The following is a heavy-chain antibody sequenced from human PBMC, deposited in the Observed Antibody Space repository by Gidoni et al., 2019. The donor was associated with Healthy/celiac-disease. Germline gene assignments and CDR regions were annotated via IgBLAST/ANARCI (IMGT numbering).Heavy chain of an antibody. CDR3: ARDLYSSSSLGYYYGMDV. J-gene: IGHJ6*02. CDR1: GFTFSSYS. V-gene: IGHV3-21*01. D-gene: IGHD6-6*01. CDR2: ISSSSSYI. Sequence: EVQLVESGGGLVKPGGSLRLSCAASGFTFSSYSMNWVRQAPGKGLEWVSSISSSSSYIYYADSVKGRFTISRDNAKNSLYLQMNSLRAEDTAVYYCARDLYSSSSLGYYYGMDVWGQGTTVTVSS.